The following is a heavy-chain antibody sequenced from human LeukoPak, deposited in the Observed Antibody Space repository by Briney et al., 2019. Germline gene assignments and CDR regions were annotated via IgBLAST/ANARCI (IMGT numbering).Heavy chain of an antibody. V-gene: IGHV1-18*01. J-gene: IGHJ6*02. CDR1: GYTFTSYG. D-gene: IGHD3-22*01. CDR2: ISAYNGNT. CDR3: ATYNVDYYDTSDGMDV. Sequence: ASVKVSCKASGYTFTSYGISWVRQAPGQGLEWMGWISAYNGNTNYAQKLQGRVTMTTDKSTNTAYMELSSLRSEDTAVYYCATYNVDYYDTSDGMDVWGQGTTVTVSS.